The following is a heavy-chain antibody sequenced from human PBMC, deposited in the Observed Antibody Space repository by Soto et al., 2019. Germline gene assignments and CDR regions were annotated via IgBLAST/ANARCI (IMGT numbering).Heavy chain of an antibody. CDR2: IIPIFVSA. J-gene: IGHJ4*01. V-gene: IGHV1-69*01. CDR1: GGTVSSYA. Sequence: QLHLVQSGAEVKKAGSSVKVSCKASGGTVSSYAITWVRQAPGKGLEWMGDIIPIFVSAHYAPKFQGRITITADESTSTAYMELSGLTSEDTAIYYCARDVSSDTTGFRGYDLWGHGTQVTVAS. D-gene: IGHD3-10*01. CDR3: ARDVSSDTTGFRGYDL.